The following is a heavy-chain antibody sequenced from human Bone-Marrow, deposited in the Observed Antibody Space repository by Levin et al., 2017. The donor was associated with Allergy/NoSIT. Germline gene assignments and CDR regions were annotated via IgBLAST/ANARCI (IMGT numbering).Heavy chain of an antibody. CDR2: INHSGST. J-gene: IGHJ4*02. V-gene: IGHV4-34*01. Sequence: SETLSLTCAVYGGSFSGYYWSWIRQPPGKGLEWIGEINHSGSTNYNPSLKSRVTISVDTSKNQFSLKLSSVTAADTAVYYCARDYGSGQYWGQGTLVTVSS. CDR3: ARDYGSGQY. CDR1: GGSFSGYY. D-gene: IGHD3-10*01.